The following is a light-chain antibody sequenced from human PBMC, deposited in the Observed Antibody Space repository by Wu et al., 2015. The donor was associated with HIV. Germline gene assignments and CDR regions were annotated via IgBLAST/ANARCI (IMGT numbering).Light chain of an antibody. V-gene: IGKV1-27*01. Sequence: DIQMTQSPSSLSASVGDRVSITCRASQSISSFLNWYQHQPGKAPKPLIYAASTLQSGVPSRFSGSGSGTDFTLTISSLQPEDVATYYCQKYNTAPWTFGQGTKVEMK. CDR2: AAS. CDR1: QSISSF. J-gene: IGKJ1*01. CDR3: QKYNTAPWT.